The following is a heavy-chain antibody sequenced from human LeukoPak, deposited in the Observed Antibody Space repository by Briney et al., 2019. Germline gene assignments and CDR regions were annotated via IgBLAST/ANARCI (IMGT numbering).Heavy chain of an antibody. Sequence: SETLSLTCAVYGGSFSGYYWSWIRQPPGKGLEWIGEINHSGSTNYNPSLKSRVTISVDTSKNQFSLKLSSVTAADTAVYYCARGRDIVATDYWGQGTLVTVSS. D-gene: IGHD5-12*01. J-gene: IGHJ4*02. CDR1: GGSFSGYY. CDR3: ARGRDIVATDY. V-gene: IGHV4-34*01. CDR2: INHSGST.